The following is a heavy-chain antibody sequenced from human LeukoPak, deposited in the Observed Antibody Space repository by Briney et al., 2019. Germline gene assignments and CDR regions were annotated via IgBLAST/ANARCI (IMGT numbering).Heavy chain of an antibody. Sequence: ASVKVSCKVSGYTLTELSMHWVRQAPGKGLEWMGGFDPEDGETIYAQKFQGRVTMTEDTSTDTAYMELSSLRSEDTAVYYCATGPYYYDSSGYYPLDYWGQGTLVTVSS. V-gene: IGHV1-24*01. J-gene: IGHJ4*02. CDR1: GYTLTELS. CDR3: ATGPYYYDSSGYYPLDY. D-gene: IGHD3-22*01. CDR2: FDPEDGET.